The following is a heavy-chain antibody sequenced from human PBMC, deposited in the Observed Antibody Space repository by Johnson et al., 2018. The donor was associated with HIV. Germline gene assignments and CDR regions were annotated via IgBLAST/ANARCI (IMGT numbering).Heavy chain of an antibody. Sequence: VQLVESGGGLVQPGGSLRLSCAASGFTFSNYAMHWVRQAPGKGLEYVSAITSNGGSTYYANSVKGRFIISRDNSKNTLYLQMGSLRVEDMAVYYCARGLWATTPGGAFDIWGQGTMVTVSS. V-gene: IGHV3-64*01. CDR1: GFTFSNYA. J-gene: IGHJ3*02. CDR3: ARGLWATTPGGAFDI. CDR2: ITSNGGST. D-gene: IGHD1-26*01.